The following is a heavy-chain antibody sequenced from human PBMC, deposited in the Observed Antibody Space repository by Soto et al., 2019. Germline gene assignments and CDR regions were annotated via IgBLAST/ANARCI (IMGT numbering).Heavy chain of an antibody. V-gene: IGHV3-23*01. D-gene: IGHD2-2*01. CDR2: ISGFGDSR. CDR1: VFSFSSYG. Sequence: PGGSLRLSCAASVFSFSSYGMSWVRQAPGQGLEWVSGISGFGDSRYYADSVKGRFTITRDNSENTQYLQMNSLRAEDTAVHSCAKDAVVVVPAVIRNWCDPWGQGTQVTVSS. CDR3: AKDAVVVVPAVIRNWCDP. J-gene: IGHJ5*02.